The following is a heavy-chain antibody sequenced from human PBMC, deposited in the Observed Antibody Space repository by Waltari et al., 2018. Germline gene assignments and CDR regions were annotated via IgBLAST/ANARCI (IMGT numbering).Heavy chain of an antibody. D-gene: IGHD2-2*01. CDR3: AGTLEKTYAGWYFDS. CDR1: GDSIRRNNFY. V-gene: IGHV4-61*02. J-gene: IGHJ4*02. CDR2: IYASGST. Sequence: QVQLQESGPGLVKPSQTLSLTCTVSGDSIRRNNFYWSCVRQPAGRGLAWIGRIYASGSTNSHPSLKSRVTLSVDTSKNQFSLRRTSVTAADAALYFCAGTLEKTYAGWYFDSWGQGTRVTVSS.